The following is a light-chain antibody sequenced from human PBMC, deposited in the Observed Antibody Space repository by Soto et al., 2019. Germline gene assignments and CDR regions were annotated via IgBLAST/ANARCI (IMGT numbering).Light chain of an antibody. V-gene: IGKV1-33*01. J-gene: IGKJ4*01. CDR3: QQYDSLPLT. Sequence: DIQMTQSPSSLSASVGDRVTIACQASHDISTYLHWYQQKPGNAPKLLIYDASNLETGVPSRFIGVGSGTDFTFTISGLQPEDIGTYYWQQYDSLPLTFGGGTKVEIK. CDR1: HDISTY. CDR2: DAS.